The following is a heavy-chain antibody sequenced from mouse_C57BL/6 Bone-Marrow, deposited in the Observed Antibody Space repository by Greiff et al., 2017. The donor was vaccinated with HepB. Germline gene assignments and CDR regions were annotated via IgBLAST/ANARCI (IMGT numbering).Heavy chain of an antibody. Sequence: QVQLQQPGAELVKPGASVKLSCKASGYTFTSYWMHWVKQRPGQGLEWIGMIPPNSGSNNYNEKFKSKATLTVDTSSSTAYMQLISLTSEDSAVYYCARGGWLLRHAMDYWGQGTSVTVSS. CDR1: GYTFTSYW. J-gene: IGHJ4*01. CDR3: ARGGWLLRHAMDY. V-gene: IGHV1-64*01. D-gene: IGHD2-3*01. CDR2: IPPNSGSN.